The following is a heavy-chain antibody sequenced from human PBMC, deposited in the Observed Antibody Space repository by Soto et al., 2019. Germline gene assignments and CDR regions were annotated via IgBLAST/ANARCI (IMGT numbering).Heavy chain of an antibody. J-gene: IGHJ6*02. CDR3: AASIFYYGMDV. CDR1: GYTFTNYW. Sequence: PGESLKISCKGSGYTFTNYWIGWVGQMPGKGLEWMGIIYPGDSDTKYNPSFQGQVTISADKSITTTYLRWTSLKASDTAIYYCAASIFYYGMDVWGQGTTVTVS. V-gene: IGHV5-51*01. CDR2: IYPGDSDT.